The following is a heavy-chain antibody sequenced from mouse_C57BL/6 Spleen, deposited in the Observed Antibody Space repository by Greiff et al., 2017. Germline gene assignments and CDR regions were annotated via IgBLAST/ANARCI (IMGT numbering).Heavy chain of an antibody. J-gene: IGHJ3*01. Sequence: EVQVVESGGGLVKPGGSLKLSCAASGFTFSSYAMSWVRQTPEKRLEWVATISDGGSYTYYPDNVKGRFTISRDNAKNNLYLQMSHLKSEDTAMYYCARDPITTVPWFAYWGQGTLVTVSA. CDR3: ARDPITTVPWFAY. D-gene: IGHD1-1*01. CDR2: ISDGGSYT. V-gene: IGHV5-4*01. CDR1: GFTFSSYA.